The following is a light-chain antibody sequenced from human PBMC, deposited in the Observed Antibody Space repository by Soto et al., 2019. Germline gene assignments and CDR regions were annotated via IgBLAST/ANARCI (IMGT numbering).Light chain of an antibody. Sequence: EIVMTQSPATLSVSPGERATLSCRASQSVSTNLAWYQQKPGQAPRLLIYGASTRATGIPARFSGSGSGTEFTLTISTLQSEDFAVYYWQQYHDWPPFTFGPGAKVDIK. V-gene: IGKV3-15*01. J-gene: IGKJ3*01. CDR3: QQYHDWPPFT. CDR1: QSVSTN. CDR2: GAS.